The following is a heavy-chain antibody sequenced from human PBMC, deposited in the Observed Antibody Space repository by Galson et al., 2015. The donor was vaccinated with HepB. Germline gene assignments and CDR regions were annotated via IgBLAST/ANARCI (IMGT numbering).Heavy chain of an antibody. D-gene: IGHD2-15*01. Sequence: CAISGDSVSSNSAAWNWIRQSPSRGLEWLGRTYYRSKWYLDYAISVKSRITINPDTSKNQFSLQLNSVTPEDTAVYYCARAAIIVVLGSSYYGMDVWGQGTTVTAS. CDR3: ARAAIIVVLGSSYYGMDV. V-gene: IGHV6-1*01. CDR1: GDSVSSNSAA. CDR2: TYYRSKWYL. J-gene: IGHJ6*02.